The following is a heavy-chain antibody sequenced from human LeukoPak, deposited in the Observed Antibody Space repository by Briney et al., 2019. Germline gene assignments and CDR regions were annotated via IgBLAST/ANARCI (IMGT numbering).Heavy chain of an antibody. D-gene: IGHD3-22*01. CDR1: GGSFSGYC. V-gene: IGHV4-34*01. Sequence: SETLSLTCGVYGGSFSGYCWTWIRQPPGKGLEWIGEINHSGGAIYNPSLKNRVTTSVDTSKNQFSLKLSSVTAADTAVYYCARLYSSGYYYYFDYWGQGTLVTVSS. CDR2: INHSGGA. CDR3: ARLYSSGYYYYFDY. J-gene: IGHJ4*02.